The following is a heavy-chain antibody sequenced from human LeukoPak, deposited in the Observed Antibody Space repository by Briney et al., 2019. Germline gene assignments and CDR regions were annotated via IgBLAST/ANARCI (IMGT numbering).Heavy chain of an antibody. D-gene: IGHD1-26*01. V-gene: IGHV4-39*07. Sequence: SETLSLTCTVSGGSIGSSSYYWGWIRQPPGKGLEWIGSIYYSGSTYYNPSLKSRVTISVDTSKNQFSLKLSSVTAADTAVYYCARYWEGATTEWFDPWGQGTLVTVSS. CDR1: GGSIGSSSYY. CDR2: IYYSGST. J-gene: IGHJ5*02. CDR3: ARYWEGATTEWFDP.